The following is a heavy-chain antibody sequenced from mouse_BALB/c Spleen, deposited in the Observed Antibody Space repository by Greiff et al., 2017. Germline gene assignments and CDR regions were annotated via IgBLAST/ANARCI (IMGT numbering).Heavy chain of an antibody. J-gene: IGHJ1*01. CDR1: GFSLTSYG. CDR3: AREGYYGYDWYFDV. CDR2: IWAGGST. D-gene: IGHD1-2*01. Sequence: VKLVESGPGLVAPSQSLSITCTVSGFSLTSYGVHWVRQPPGKGLEWLGVIWAGGSTNYNSALMSRLSISKDNSKSQVFLKMNSLQTDDTAMYYCAREGYYGYDWYFDVWGAGTTVTVSS. V-gene: IGHV2-9*02.